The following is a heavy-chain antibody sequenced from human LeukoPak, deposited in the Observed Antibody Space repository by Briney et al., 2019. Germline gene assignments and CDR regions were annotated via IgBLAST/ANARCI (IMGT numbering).Heavy chain of an antibody. CDR1: GGSISSYY. CDR2: IYSGGST. J-gene: IGHJ6*02. D-gene: IGHD3-9*01. CDR3: ARCLVKGYYGMDV. Sequence: ETLSLTCTVSGGSISSYYWSWIRQPPGKGLEWVSVIYSGGSTYYADSVKGRFTISRHNSKNTLYLQMNSLRAEDAAVYYCARCLVKGYYGMDVWGQGTTVTVSS. V-gene: IGHV3-53*04.